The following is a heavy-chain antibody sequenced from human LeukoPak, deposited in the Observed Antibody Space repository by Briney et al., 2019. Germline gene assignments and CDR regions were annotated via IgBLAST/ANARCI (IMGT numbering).Heavy chain of an antibody. V-gene: IGHV4-39*01. D-gene: IGHD3-22*01. CDR3: ARQIDDYYDTSGYWK. CDR1: GGSISSSSYY. J-gene: IGHJ4*02. Sequence: SETLSLTCTASGGSISSSSYYWGWIRQPPGKGLEWIGSIYYSGSTNYNPSLKSRVTISIDTSKNQFPLKLSSVTAADTAVYYCARQIDDYYDTSGYWKWGQGTLVTVSS. CDR2: IYYSGST.